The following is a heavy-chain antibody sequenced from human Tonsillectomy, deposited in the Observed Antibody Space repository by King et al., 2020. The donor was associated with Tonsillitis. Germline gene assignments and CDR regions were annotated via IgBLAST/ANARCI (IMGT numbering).Heavy chain of an antibody. J-gene: IGHJ5*02. CDR1: GGSFNNYA. D-gene: IGHD2-21*01. Sequence: VQLVQSGAEVKKPGSSVKISCMASGGSFNNYAINWVRQAPGKGLEWMGRIIPVFGPPNYAQKFRGRVTITADESTSSFNMEVSSLRSEDTAVYYCAREFQLLFGFDPWGQGTLVTVSS. CDR3: AREFQLLFGFDP. V-gene: IGHV1-69*01. CDR2: IIPVFGPP.